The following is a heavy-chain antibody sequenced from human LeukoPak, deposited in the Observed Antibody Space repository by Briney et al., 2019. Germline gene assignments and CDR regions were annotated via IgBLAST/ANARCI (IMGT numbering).Heavy chain of an antibody. CDR1: GFNFNSYS. CDR2: ISSSSSTI. V-gene: IGHV3-48*01. Sequence: PGGSLRLSCAASGFNFNSYSMNWVRQAPGKGLEWVSYISSSSSTIYYADSVKGRFTISRDNAKNSLYLQMNSLRAEDTAVYYCARDNYDSSTPYYFDYWGQGTLVTVSS. CDR3: ARDNYDSSTPYYFDY. J-gene: IGHJ4*02. D-gene: IGHD3-22*01.